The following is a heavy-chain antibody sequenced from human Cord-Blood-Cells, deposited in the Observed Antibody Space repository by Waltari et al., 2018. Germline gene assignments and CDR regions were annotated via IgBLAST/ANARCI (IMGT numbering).Heavy chain of an antibody. D-gene: IGHD3-16*01. CDR3: AGDRRGGGSTPDAFDI. J-gene: IGHJ3*02. CDR1: GGTFSSYA. V-gene: IGHV1-69*01. CDR2: INPIFGTA. Sequence: QVQLVQSGAEVKKPGSSVKVSCKASGGTFSSYAISWVRQAPGQGLEWMGVINPIFGTADYAQKFQGRVTITAYESTSTAYMELSSLRSEDTAVYYCAGDRRGGGSTPDAFDIWGQGTMVTVSS.